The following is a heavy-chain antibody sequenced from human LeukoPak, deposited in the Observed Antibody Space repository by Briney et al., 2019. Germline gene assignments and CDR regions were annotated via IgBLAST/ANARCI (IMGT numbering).Heavy chain of an antibody. Sequence: GGSLRLSCAASGFTFSSYGMHWVRQAPGKGLEWVAFIRYDGSNKYYADSVKGRFTISRDNSKNTLYLQMNSLRAEDTAVYYCAKDKGGVVAVYYFDYWGQGTLVTVSS. V-gene: IGHV3-30*02. J-gene: IGHJ4*02. D-gene: IGHD2-15*01. CDR3: AKDKGGVVAVYYFDY. CDR2: IRYDGSNK. CDR1: GFTFSSYG.